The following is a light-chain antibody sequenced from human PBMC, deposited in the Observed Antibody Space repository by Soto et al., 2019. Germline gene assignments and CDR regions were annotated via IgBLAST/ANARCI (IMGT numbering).Light chain of an antibody. CDR2: GAS. J-gene: IGKJ1*01. Sequence: EIVLTQSPGTLSLSPGERATLSCRASQSVSSNYLAWYQQMPGQAPRLLIYGASSRATGIPDRFSGSGSGTDFTLTISRLEPEDFAVYYCQQYGSSPWTFGQGTKVDIK. V-gene: IGKV3-20*01. CDR3: QQYGSSPWT. CDR1: QSVSSNY.